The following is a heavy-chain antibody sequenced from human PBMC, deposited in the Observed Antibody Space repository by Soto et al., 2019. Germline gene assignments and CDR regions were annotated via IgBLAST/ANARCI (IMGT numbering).Heavy chain of an antibody. D-gene: IGHD3-10*01. CDR3: ARCITMVRGVIDAFDI. Sequence: EVQLVESGGGLVKPGGSLRLSCAASGFTFSSYSMNWVRQAPGKGLEWVSSISSSSSYIYYADSVKGRFTISRDNAKNSLYLQMNSLRAEDTAVYYCARCITMVRGVIDAFDIWGQGTMVTVSS. V-gene: IGHV3-21*01. CDR1: GFTFSSYS. CDR2: ISSSSSYI. J-gene: IGHJ3*02.